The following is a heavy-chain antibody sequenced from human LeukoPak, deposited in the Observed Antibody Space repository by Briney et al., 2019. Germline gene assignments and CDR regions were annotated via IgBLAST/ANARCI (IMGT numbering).Heavy chain of an antibody. V-gene: IGHV1-18*01. CDR1: GYTFTSYG. CDR2: IGAYNGNT. Sequence: ASVKVSCKASGYTFTSYGISWVRQAPGQGLEWMGWIGAYNGNTNYAQKLQGRVTMTTDTSTSTAYMELRSLRSDDTAVYYCARDLEYYDSSGLYDWFDPWGQGTLVTVSS. CDR3: ARDLEYYDSSGLYDWFDP. D-gene: IGHD3-22*01. J-gene: IGHJ5*02.